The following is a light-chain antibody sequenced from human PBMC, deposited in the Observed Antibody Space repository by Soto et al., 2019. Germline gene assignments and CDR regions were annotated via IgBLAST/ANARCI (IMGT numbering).Light chain of an antibody. Sequence: IVLTQSPGTLSLSPGERASLSCRASETINRGFFAWYQQKPGQAPRLLLYGTSNRATGIPDRFSGTGSGTDFTLTISRLEPEDFAVYYCQQYGSSPFIFGLGTKLEIK. CDR1: ETINRGF. CDR3: QQYGSSPFI. J-gene: IGKJ2*01. CDR2: GTS. V-gene: IGKV3-20*01.